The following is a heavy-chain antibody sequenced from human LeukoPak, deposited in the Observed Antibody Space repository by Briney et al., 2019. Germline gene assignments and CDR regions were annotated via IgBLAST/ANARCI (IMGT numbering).Heavy chain of an antibody. CDR2: IYYSGTT. CDR1: GGSIRSISHY. D-gene: IGHD1-14*01. V-gene: IGHV4-39*07. J-gene: IGHJ3*02. CDR3: ARRRPRSGPEQGAFDI. Sequence: PSETLSLTCTVSGGSIRSISHYWGWIRQPPGKGLEWIGSIYYSGTTYYSPSLKSRVTISVDTSKNQFSLRVSSVTAADTALYYCARRRPRSGPEQGAFDIWGQGTMVTVSS.